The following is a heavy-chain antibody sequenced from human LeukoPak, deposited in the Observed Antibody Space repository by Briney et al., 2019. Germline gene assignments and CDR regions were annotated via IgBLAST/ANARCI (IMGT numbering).Heavy chain of an antibody. J-gene: IGHJ4*02. Sequence: ASVKVSCKASGGPFSSYAISWVRQAPGQGLEWMGGIIPIFGTANYAQKFQGKVTITADESTSTAYMELSSLRSEDTAVYYCARWSAGSYSDYWGQGTLVTVSS. CDR2: IIPIFGTA. CDR1: GGPFSSYA. V-gene: IGHV1-69*01. CDR3: ARWSAGSYSDY. D-gene: IGHD1-26*01.